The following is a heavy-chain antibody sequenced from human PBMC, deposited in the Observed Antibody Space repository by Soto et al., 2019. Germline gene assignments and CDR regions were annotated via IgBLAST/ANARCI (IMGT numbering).Heavy chain of an antibody. D-gene: IGHD1-26*01. V-gene: IGHV4-38-2*02. Sequence: SETLSLTCTVSGYSISSGYYWGWIRQPPGKGLEWIGSIYHSGSTYYNPSLKSRVTISVDTSKNQFSLKLSSVTAADTAVYYCASASSGSRPFDYWGQGTLVTVSS. CDR2: IYHSGST. CDR1: GYSISSGYY. J-gene: IGHJ4*02. CDR3: ASASSGSRPFDY.